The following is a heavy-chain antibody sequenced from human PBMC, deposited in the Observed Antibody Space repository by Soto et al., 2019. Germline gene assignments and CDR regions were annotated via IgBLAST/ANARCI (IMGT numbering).Heavy chain of an antibody. CDR1: GFTFSSYA. J-gene: IGHJ4*02. CDR2: LSGSGDST. CDR3: AKDITIFGVVIMGFDY. Sequence: EVQLLESGGGLVQPGGSLRLSCAASGFTFSSYAMTWVRQAPGKGLEWVSGLSGSGDSTYYADSVKGRFTISRDNSKNTLYLQMNSLRAEDTAVYYCAKDITIFGVVIMGFDYWGQGTLVTVSS. V-gene: IGHV3-23*01. D-gene: IGHD3-3*01.